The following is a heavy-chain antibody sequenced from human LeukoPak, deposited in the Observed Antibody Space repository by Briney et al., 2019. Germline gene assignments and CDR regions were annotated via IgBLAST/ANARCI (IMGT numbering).Heavy chain of an antibody. CDR2: ISGSGGST. J-gene: IGHJ4*02. D-gene: IGHD5/OR15-5a*01. CDR1: GFTFSSYA. V-gene: IGHV3-23*01. CDR3: AKKVGLVSAPLYYFDV. Sequence: GGSLRLSCAASGFTFSSYAMSWVRQAPGKGLEWVSAISGSGGSTYYADSVKGRFTISRDNSKNTLFLQMNSLRAEDTAIYYCAKKVGLVSAPLYYFDVWGQGTLVTVSS.